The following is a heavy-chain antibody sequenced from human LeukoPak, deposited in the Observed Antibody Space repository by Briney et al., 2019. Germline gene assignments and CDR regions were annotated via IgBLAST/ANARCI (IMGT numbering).Heavy chain of an antibody. V-gene: IGHV3-30*18. CDR1: RFTLSSEG. Sequence: GGSLRLSCAASRFTLSSEGMRWVRQAPGKGLEGVAVVSYGGNEKYYADSVKGRFTISRDNCKNTLYLQMNSQRTEDTAVYYCPKVAELATIAVYFDYWGQGTLVTVSS. D-gene: IGHD6-19*01. CDR2: VSYGGNEK. J-gene: IGHJ4*02. CDR3: PKVAELATIAVYFDY.